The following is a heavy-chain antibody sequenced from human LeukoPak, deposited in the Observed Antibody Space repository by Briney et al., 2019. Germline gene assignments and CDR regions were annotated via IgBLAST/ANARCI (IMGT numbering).Heavy chain of an antibody. J-gene: IGHJ2*01. D-gene: IGHD3-22*01. CDR3: ARINMIVVATHYWYVDL. CDR1: GYTFTSYG. CDR2: ISAYNGNT. Sequence: ASVKVSCKASGYTFTSYGISWVRQAPGQGLEWMGWISAYNGNTNYAQKLQGRVTMTTDTCTSTAYMELRSLRSDDTAVYYCARINMIVVATHYWYVDLWGRGTLVTVSS. V-gene: IGHV1-18*01.